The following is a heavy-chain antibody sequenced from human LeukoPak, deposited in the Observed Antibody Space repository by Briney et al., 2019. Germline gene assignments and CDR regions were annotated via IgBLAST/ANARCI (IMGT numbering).Heavy chain of an antibody. D-gene: IGHD5-18*01. CDR1: GYIFTSYY. Sequence: GASVKVSCKASGYIFTSYYVHWVRQAPGQGLEWMGGIIPIFGTANYAQKFQGRVTITADESTSTAYMELSSLRSEDTAVYYCARGQKYSYGYYFDYWGQGTLVTVSS. CDR3: ARGQKYSYGYYFDY. J-gene: IGHJ4*02. V-gene: IGHV1-69*13. CDR2: IIPIFGTA.